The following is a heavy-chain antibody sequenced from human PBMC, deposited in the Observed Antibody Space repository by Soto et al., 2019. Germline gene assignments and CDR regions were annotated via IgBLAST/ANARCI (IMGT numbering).Heavy chain of an antibody. CDR2: INHSGST. J-gene: IGHJ5*02. CDR1: GGSFSGYY. Sequence: PSETLSLTCAVYGGSFSGYYWSWIRQPPGKGLEWIGEINHSGSTNYNPSLKSRVTISVDTSKNQFSLKLSSVTAADTAVYYCARALYSSGWAPKINWFDPWGQGTLVTAPQ. V-gene: IGHV4-34*01. CDR3: ARALYSSGWAPKINWFDP. D-gene: IGHD6-19*01.